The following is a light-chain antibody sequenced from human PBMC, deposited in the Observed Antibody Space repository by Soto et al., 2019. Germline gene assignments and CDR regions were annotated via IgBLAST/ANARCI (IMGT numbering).Light chain of an antibody. J-gene: IGKJ1*01. CDR2: DAS. CDR1: QTISNW. Sequence: DIQMTQSPSSMSASVGDRITITCRASQTISNWLAWYQQKPGKAPNLLMSDASSLESGLPSRFSGSGSGTEFTLTISSLQPDDFAIYFCQQYNNYSRTFGQGTKVDIK. V-gene: IGKV1-5*01. CDR3: QQYNNYSRT.